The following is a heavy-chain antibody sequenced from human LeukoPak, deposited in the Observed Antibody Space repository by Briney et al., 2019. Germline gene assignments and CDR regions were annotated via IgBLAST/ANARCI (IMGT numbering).Heavy chain of an antibody. Sequence: PSETLSLTCTVSGGSISSYYWSWIRQPAGKGLEWIGRIYTSGSTYYNPSLKSRVTMSVDTSKNQFSLKLSSVTAADTAVYYCARDVNGDYDFWSGYYNWFDPWGQGTLVTVSS. CDR1: GGSISSYY. J-gene: IGHJ5*02. D-gene: IGHD3-3*01. CDR2: IYTSGST. V-gene: IGHV4-4*07. CDR3: ARDVNGDYDFWSGYYNWFDP.